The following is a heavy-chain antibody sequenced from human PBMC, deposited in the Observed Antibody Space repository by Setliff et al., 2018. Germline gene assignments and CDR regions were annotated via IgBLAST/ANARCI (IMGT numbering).Heavy chain of an antibody. CDR3: ARDAYDSSGYYYYYYYGMDV. V-gene: IGHV4-38-2*02. Sequence: SETLSLTCTVSGYSISSGYYWGWIRQPPGKGLEWIGSIYHSGSTYYNPSLKSRVTISVDTSKNQFALKLSSVTAADTAVYYCARDAYDSSGYYYYYYYGMDVWGQGTTVTVSS. CDR1: GYSISSGYY. J-gene: IGHJ6*02. CDR2: IYHSGST. D-gene: IGHD3-22*01.